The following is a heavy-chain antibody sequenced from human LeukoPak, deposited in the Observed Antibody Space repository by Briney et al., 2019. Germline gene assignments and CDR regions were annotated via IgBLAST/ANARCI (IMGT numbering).Heavy chain of an antibody. CDR3: ARGLGGSRTSDY. CDR1: GGSFSGYY. CDR2: MSHSGST. Sequence: PSETLSLTCAVSGGSFSGYYWSWIRQPPGKGLEWIGEMSHSGSTYYNPSLKSRVTISVDTSKNHLSLRLSSVTAADTAVYYCARGLGGSRTSDYWGQGTLVTVSS. V-gene: IGHV4-34*01. D-gene: IGHD6-13*01. J-gene: IGHJ4*02.